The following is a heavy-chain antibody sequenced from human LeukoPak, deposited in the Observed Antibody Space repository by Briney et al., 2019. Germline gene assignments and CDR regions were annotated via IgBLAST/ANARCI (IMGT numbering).Heavy chain of an antibody. V-gene: IGHV3-53*03. J-gene: IGHJ4*02. CDR1: GFVVSTNY. Sequence: GGSLRLSCAASGFVVSTNYMTWVRQPPGKGLEWVSVIYKDGRTFYTDSVKGRFTISRDNSKNTVYLQMSSLKTEDTAVYYCARWRSGSCSDWGQGTLVTVSS. D-gene: IGHD2-15*01. CDR3: ARWRSGSCSD. CDR2: IYKDGRT.